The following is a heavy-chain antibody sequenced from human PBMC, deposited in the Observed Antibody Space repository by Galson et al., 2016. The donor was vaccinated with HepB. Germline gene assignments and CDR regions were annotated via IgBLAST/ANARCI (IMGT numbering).Heavy chain of an antibody. Sequence: SLRLSCAASGFTFSSYALHWVRQAPGKGLEWVAVISDDGSKKYYADSVKGRFTISSDNSYNTLYLQMTSLRAEDTAVYYCARATRRYSGSDFPPDYWGQGTLVTVSS. D-gene: IGHD5-12*01. V-gene: IGHV3-30-3*01. CDR2: ISDDGSKK. J-gene: IGHJ4*02. CDR3: ARATRRYSGSDFPPDY. CDR1: GFTFSSYA.